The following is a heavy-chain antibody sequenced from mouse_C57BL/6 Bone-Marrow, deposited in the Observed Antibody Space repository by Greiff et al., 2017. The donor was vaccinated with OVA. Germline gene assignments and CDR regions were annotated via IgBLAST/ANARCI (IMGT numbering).Heavy chain of an antibody. CDR3: ASPLLSDY. CDR2: INPSSGYT. Sequence: VQRVESGAELAKPGASVKLSCKASGYTFTSYWMHWVKQRPGQGLEWIGYINPSSGYTKYNQKFKDKATLTADKSSSTAYMQLSSLTYEDSAVYYCASPLLSDYWGQGTSVTVSS. D-gene: IGHD2-1*01. V-gene: IGHV1-7*01. CDR1: GYTFTSYW. J-gene: IGHJ4*01.